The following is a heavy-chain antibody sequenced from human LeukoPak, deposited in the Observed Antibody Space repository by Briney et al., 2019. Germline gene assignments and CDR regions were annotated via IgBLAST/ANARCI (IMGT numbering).Heavy chain of an antibody. CDR2: IIPILGIA. D-gene: IGHD3-22*01. V-gene: IGHV1-69*04. Sequence: SVKVSCRASGGTFSSYAISWVRQAPGQGLEWMGRIIPILGIANYAQKFQGRVTITADKSTSTAYMELRSLRSEDTAVYYCATHYYDSSGYYGLQDYWGQGTLVTVSS. CDR3: ATHYYDSSGYYGLQDY. J-gene: IGHJ4*02. CDR1: GGTFSSYA.